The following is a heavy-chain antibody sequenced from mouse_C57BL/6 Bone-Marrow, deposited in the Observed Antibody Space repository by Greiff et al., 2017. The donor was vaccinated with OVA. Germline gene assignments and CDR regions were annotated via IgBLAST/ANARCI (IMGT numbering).Heavy chain of an antibody. CDR1: GYTFTDYY. D-gene: IGHD1-1*01. CDR3: ARRGSSYVLYYAMDY. V-gene: IGHV1-75*01. J-gene: IGHJ4*01. Sequence: QVQLKESGPELVKPGASVKISCKASGYTFTDYYINWVKQRPGQGLEWIGWIFPGSGSTYYNEKFKGKATLTVDKSSSTAYMLLSSLTSEDSAVYFCARRGSSYVLYYAMDYWGQGTSVTVSS. CDR2: IFPGSGST.